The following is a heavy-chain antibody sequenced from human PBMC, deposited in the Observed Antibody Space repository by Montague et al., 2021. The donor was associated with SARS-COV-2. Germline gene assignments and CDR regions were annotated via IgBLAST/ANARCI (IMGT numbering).Heavy chain of an antibody. V-gene: IGHV4-39*01. Sequence: SETLSLTCTVSGGSISSSSHYWGWIRQPPGKGLEWIGSIYYSGCTYYNPSLKSRVTISVDTSKNQFSLKLSSVTAADTAVFYCARHSGDYTIFGVVIYYMDVWGKGTTVTVSS. D-gene: IGHD3-3*01. J-gene: IGHJ6*03. CDR1: GGSISSSSHY. CDR2: IYYSGCT. CDR3: ARHSGDYTIFGVVIYYMDV.